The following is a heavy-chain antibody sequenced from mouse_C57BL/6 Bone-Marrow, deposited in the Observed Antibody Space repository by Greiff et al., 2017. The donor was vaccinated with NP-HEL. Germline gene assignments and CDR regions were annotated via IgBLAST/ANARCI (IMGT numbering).Heavy chain of an antibody. CDR3: ARRGYYYGSSYVWYFDV. CDR2: IYPGSGST. Sequence: QVQLQQPGAELVKPGASVKMSCKASGYTFTSYWITWVKQRPGQGLEWIGDIYPGSGSTNYNEKFKSKATLTVDTSSRTAYMQLSSLTSEDSEVYYCARRGYYYGSSYVWYFDVWGTGTTVTVSS. J-gene: IGHJ1*03. CDR1: GYTFTSYW. V-gene: IGHV1-55*01. D-gene: IGHD1-1*01.